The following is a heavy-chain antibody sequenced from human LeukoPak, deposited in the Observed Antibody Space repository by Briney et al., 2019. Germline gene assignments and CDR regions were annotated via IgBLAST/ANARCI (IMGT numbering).Heavy chain of an antibody. Sequence: GGSLRLSCAASGFTVSSNYMSWVRQAPGKGLEWVSVIYSGGSTYYADSVKGRFTISRDNSKNTLYLQMNSLRAEDTAVYYCAKVRLPVAVASAFDYWGQGTLVTVSS. D-gene: IGHD6-19*01. CDR3: AKVRLPVAVASAFDY. CDR2: IYSGGST. J-gene: IGHJ4*02. V-gene: IGHV3-66*01. CDR1: GFTVSSNY.